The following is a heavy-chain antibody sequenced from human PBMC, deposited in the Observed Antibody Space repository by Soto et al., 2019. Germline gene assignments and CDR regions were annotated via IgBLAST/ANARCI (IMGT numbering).Heavy chain of an antibody. J-gene: IGHJ6*02. V-gene: IGHV1-8*01. CDR2: MNPNSGNT. CDR1: GYTFTSYD. Sequence: QVQLVQSGAEVKKPGASVKVSCKASGYTFTSYDINWVRQATGQGLEWMGWMNPNSGNTGYAQKCQSRVTMTRNTTISTAYMELSSLRSEDTAVSYCAPPTRITGTEGYYYYYGMDVWGQGTTVTVSS. CDR3: APPTRITGTEGYYYYYGMDV. D-gene: IGHD1-7*01.